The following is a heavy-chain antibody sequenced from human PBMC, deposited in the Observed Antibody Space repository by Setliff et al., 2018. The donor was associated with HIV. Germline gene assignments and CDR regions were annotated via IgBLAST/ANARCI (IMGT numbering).Heavy chain of an antibody. V-gene: IGHV3-23*01. CDR3: TRGMRPMVKRVPFDY. CDR1: GFTFSNAW. J-gene: IGHJ4*02. CDR2: IGGSTGST. D-gene: IGHD2-15*01. Sequence: PGGSLRLSCAASGFTFSNAWMSWIRQAPGKGLEWVSAIGGSTGSTYYADSVKGRFTISTDNSKNTLYLQMNSLRAEDTAVYYCTRGMRPMVKRVPFDYWGQGTLVTVSS.